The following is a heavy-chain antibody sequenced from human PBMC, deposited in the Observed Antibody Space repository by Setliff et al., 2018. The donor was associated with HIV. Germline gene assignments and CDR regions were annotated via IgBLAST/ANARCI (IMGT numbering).Heavy chain of an antibody. CDR1: GASISGYY. CDR2: IHGDGTT. Sequence: PSETLSLTCTVSGASISGYYWSWIRQTPGKGLEWIGSIHGDGTTNSNPSLKSRVTISVTTSKNQFSLNLNSVTAADGAVYFWARAREVWKPFAFDYWGQGTLVTVSS. CDR3: ARAREVWKPFAFDY. V-gene: IGHV4-4*08. J-gene: IGHJ4*02. D-gene: IGHD3-16*01.